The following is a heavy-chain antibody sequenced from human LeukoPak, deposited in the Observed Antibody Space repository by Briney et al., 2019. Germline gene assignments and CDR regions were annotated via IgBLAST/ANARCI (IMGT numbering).Heavy chain of an antibody. CDR1: GFSFSTYW. CDR3: ATHFVQVFDY. J-gene: IGHJ4*02. Sequence: GGSLRLSCVASGFSFSTYWLSWVRQAPGKGLEWVAVISYDGSNKYYADSVKGRFTISRDNSKNTLYLQMSSLRAEDTAVYYCATHFVQVFDYWGQGTLVTVSS. CDR2: ISYDGSNK. V-gene: IGHV3-30-3*01.